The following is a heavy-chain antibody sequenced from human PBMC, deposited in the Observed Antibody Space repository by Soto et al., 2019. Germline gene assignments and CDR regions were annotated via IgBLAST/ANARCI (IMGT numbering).Heavy chain of an antibody. D-gene: IGHD5-18*01. Sequence: EVQLVDSGGGLVQPGRSLRLSCAASGFTFDIYAMHWVRQAPGKGLEWVSSISWNGGTRGYADSVKGRFTISRDNAKNSLYLQMDSLRTEDTAFYYCAKELGGYSYGYELDHWGQGTLVAVSS. CDR3: AKELGGYSYGYELDH. J-gene: IGHJ4*02. CDR1: GFTFDIYA. V-gene: IGHV3-9*01. CDR2: ISWNGGTR.